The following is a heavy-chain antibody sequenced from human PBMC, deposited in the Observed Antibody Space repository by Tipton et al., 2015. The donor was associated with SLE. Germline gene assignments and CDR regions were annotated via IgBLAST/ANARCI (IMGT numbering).Heavy chain of an antibody. CDR3: ARQGELELRTDYYYGMDV. D-gene: IGHD1-7*01. V-gene: IGHV4-59*08. CDR1: GFSFDSYG. Sequence: LRLSCAASGFSFDSYGMHWVRQAPGKGLEWIGQVYRSGDTNYNPSLKSRVTISVDASKNQFSLKLSSVTAADTAVYYCARQGELELRTDYYYGMDVGGQGTTVTVSS. J-gene: IGHJ6*02. CDR2: VYRSGDT.